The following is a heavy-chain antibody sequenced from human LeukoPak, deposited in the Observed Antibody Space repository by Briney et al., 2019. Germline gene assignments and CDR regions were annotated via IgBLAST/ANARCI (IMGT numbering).Heavy chain of an antibody. CDR3: AREVLSSRGGNSVHAFDI. J-gene: IGHJ3*02. V-gene: IGHV4-39*02. Sequence: SETLSLTCTVSGGSISSSSYYWGWIRQPPGKGLEWIGSIYYSGSTYYNPSLKSRVTISVDTSKNQFSLKLSSVTAADTAVYYCAREVLSSRGGNSVHAFDIWGQGTMVTVSS. D-gene: IGHD4-23*01. CDR1: GGSISSSSYY. CDR2: IYYSGST.